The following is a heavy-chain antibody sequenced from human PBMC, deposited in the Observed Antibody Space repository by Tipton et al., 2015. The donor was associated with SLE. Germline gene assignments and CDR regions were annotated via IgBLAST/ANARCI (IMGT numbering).Heavy chain of an antibody. CDR1: GGSFSGYY. CDR2: INHSGNT. D-gene: IGHD1/OR15-1a*01. Sequence: TLSLTCAVYGGSFSGYYWTWIRQPPGKGLEWIGEINHSGNTNFNSSLKGRVTISVDTSRNQFSLKLTSVTAADTAVYFCARVPLGQRQTGYWYFDLWGRGTLVTVSS. J-gene: IGHJ2*01. CDR3: ARVPLGQRQTGYWYFDL. V-gene: IGHV4-34*01.